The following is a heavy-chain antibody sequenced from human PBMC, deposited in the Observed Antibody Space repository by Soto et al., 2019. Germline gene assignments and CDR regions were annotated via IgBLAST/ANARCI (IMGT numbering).Heavy chain of an antibody. CDR1: GFTFSSYS. Sequence: GGSLRLSCAASGFTFSSYSMNWVRQAPGKGLEWVSYISSSSSTIYYADSVKGRFTISRDNAKNSLYLQMNSLRAEDTAVYYCARTTILNYYYYMDVWGKGTTVTVSS. D-gene: IGHD5-12*01. CDR2: ISSSSSTI. CDR3: ARTTILNYYYYMDV. J-gene: IGHJ6*03. V-gene: IGHV3-48*01.